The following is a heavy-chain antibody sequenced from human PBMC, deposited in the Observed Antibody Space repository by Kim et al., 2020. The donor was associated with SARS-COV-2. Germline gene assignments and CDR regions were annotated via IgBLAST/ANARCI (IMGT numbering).Heavy chain of an antibody. Sequence: SVKVSCKASGGTFSSYAISWVRQAPGQGLEWMGGIIPIFGTANYAQKFQGRVTITADESTSTAYMELSSLRSEDTAVYYCARAAVPYDFWSGYWFDPWGQGTLVTVSS. CDR2: IIPIFGTA. CDR1: GGTFSSYA. CDR3: ARAAVPYDFWSGYWFDP. V-gene: IGHV1-69*13. J-gene: IGHJ5*02. D-gene: IGHD3-3*01.